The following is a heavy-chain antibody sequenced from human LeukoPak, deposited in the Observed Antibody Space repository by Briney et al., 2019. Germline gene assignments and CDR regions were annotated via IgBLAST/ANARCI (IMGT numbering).Heavy chain of an antibody. D-gene: IGHD3-16*02. J-gene: IGHJ5*01. CDR3: VRVGVRAWFDS. CDR2: ISSSSTYI. CDR1: GSSFSHYA. Sequence: GGPLRLSCAASGSSFSHYAMNWVRQAPAKGLEWVSAISSSSTYIQYADSVKGRFTISRDDAKNSLYLQLDSLRVEDTAVYYCVRVGVRAWFDSWGQGTLVTVSS. V-gene: IGHV3-21*01.